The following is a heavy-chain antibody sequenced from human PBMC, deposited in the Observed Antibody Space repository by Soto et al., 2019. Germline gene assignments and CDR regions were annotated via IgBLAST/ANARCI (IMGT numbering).Heavy chain of an antibody. J-gene: IGHJ4*02. D-gene: IGHD1-26*01. CDR1: GGTFSSYA. CDR2: INAGNGNT. V-gene: IGHV1-3*01. CDR3: ARDLGVGAASDY. Sequence: ASVKVSCKASGGTFSSYAISWVRQAPGQGLEWVGWINAGNGNTKYSQKFQGRVTITRGTSASPAYMELSSLRSEDTAVYYCARDLGVGAASDYWGQGTLVTVS.